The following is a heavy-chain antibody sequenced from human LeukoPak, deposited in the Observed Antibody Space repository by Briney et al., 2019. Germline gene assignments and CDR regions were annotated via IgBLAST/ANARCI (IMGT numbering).Heavy chain of an antibody. J-gene: IGHJ4*02. CDR3: ARGNLVRAVAGPNFDY. V-gene: IGHV1-69*05. CDR1: GGTFSSYA. CDR2: IIPIFGTA. D-gene: IGHD6-19*01. Sequence: SVKVSCKASGGTFSSYAISWVRQAPGQGLEWMGGIIPIFGTANYAQKFQGRVTITTGESTSTAYMELSSLRSEDTAVYYCARGNLVRAVAGPNFDYWGQGTLVTVSS.